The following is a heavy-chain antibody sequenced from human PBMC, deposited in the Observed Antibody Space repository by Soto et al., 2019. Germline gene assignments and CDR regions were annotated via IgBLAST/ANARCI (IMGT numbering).Heavy chain of an antibody. Sequence: QVQLVESGGGVVQPGRSLRLSCAASGFTFSSYAMHWVRQAPGKGLEWVAVISYDGSNKYYADSVKGRFTISRDNSKNTLYLQMNSLRAEDTAVYYCARDGGGVGAQDAFDIWGQGTMVTVSS. CDR2: ISYDGSNK. V-gene: IGHV3-30-3*01. J-gene: IGHJ3*02. CDR3: ARDGGGVGAQDAFDI. D-gene: IGHD1-26*01. CDR1: GFTFSSYA.